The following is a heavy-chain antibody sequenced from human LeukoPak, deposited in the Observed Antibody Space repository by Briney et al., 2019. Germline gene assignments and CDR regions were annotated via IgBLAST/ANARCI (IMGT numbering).Heavy chain of an antibody. V-gene: IGHV3-30*02. D-gene: IGHD1/OR15-1a*01. CDR3: AKEGTASKPSDLDY. Sequence: GGSLRLSCAASGFIFSDYGMHWVRQAPGKGLGWVTFIRYDGGNKYYADSVKGRSTISRDNSKNIVYLQMNSLSSEDTAVYYCAKEGTASKPSDLDYWGQGTLVTVSS. CDR2: IRYDGGNK. J-gene: IGHJ4*02. CDR1: GFIFSDYG.